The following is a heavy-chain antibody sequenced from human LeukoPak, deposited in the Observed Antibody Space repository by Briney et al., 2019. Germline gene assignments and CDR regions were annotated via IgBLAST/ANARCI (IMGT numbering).Heavy chain of an antibody. CDR2: MNPNSGNT. Sequence: ASVKVSCKASGYTFTSYDINWVRQATGQGLEWMGWMNPNSGNTGYAQKFQGRVTITRNTSISTAYMELSSLRSEDTAVYYCARGGPSDYYEDYWGQGTLVTVSS. CDR1: GYTFTSYD. D-gene: IGHD3-22*01. CDR3: ARGGPSDYYEDY. V-gene: IGHV1-8*03. J-gene: IGHJ4*02.